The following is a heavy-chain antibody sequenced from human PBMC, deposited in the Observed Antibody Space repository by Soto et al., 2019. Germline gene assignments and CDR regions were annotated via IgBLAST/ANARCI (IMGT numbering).Heavy chain of an antibody. CDR3: VKGPYQLLYHSPFDY. D-gene: IGHD2-2*02. J-gene: IGHJ4*02. CDR2: ISSNGGST. V-gene: IGHV3-64D*06. Sequence: GGSLRLSCSASGFTFSSYAMHWVRQAPGKGLEYVSAISSNGGSTYYADSVKGRFTISRDNSKNTLYLQMSSLRAEDTAVYYCVKGPYQLLYHSPFDYWGQGTLVTVSS. CDR1: GFTFSSYA.